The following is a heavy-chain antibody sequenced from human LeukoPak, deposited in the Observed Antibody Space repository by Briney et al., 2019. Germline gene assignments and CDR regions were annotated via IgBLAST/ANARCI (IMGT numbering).Heavy chain of an antibody. CDR2: IHHRAGA. D-gene: IGHD2-21*02. J-gene: IGHJ6*02. CDR1: GFTFSDYY. V-gene: IGHV4-34*01. Sequence: LRLSCAASGFTFSDYYMSWIRQAPGKGLEWVGEIHHRAGANYNPSLWGRVTISADTSKNQFSLHLTSVTAADTATFYCARGPVRDDGLTGISYYFGLGVWGHGTTVTVFS. CDR3: ARGPVRDDGLTGISYYFGLGV.